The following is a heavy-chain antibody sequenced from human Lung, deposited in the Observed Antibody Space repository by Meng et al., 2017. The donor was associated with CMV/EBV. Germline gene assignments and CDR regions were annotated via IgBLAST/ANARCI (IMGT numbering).Heavy chain of an antibody. J-gene: IGHJ4*02. CDR3: ARASYYGSGSYYHFDS. V-gene: IGHV1-69*05. D-gene: IGHD3-10*01. CDR2: IIPLYATA. Sequence: SVKVSCKASGGTFSNYAVSWVRQAPGEGLEWMGGIIPLYATANYAQRFQGRVTITTDESTSTAYMEVSSLRSEDTAVYYCARASYYGSGSYYHFDSWGQGTPVTFS. CDR1: GGTFSNYA.